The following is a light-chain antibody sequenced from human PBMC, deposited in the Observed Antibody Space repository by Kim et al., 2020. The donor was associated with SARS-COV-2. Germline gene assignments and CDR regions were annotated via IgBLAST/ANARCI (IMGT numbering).Light chain of an antibody. CDR3: QQYNKWPLT. CDR2: GPS. J-gene: IGKJ4*01. CDR1: QSVNNN. Sequence: SVSPGESATLSCRASQSVNNNLACYQQKPGQAPRLLIYGPSTRATGIPARFSGSGSGTEFTLSISSLQSEDFAVYYCQQYNKWPLTFGGGTKLEI. V-gene: IGKV3-15*01.